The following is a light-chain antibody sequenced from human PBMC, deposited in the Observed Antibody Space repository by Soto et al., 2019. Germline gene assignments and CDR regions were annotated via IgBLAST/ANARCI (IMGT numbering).Light chain of an antibody. J-gene: IGKJ4*01. Sequence: EIVLTQSPATLSLSPGERATLSCRASESVSGHLAWYQQKVGQRPRLLIYDTSNRATDIPARFSGSGSGTDFTLTIASLQPEDFAVYFCQQRSNWPLTFGGWTKVEIK. CDR1: ESVSGH. CDR2: DTS. V-gene: IGKV3-11*01. CDR3: QQRSNWPLT.